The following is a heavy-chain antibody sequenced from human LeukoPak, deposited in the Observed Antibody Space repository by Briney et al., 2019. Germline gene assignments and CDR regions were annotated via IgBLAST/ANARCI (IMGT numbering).Heavy chain of an antibody. D-gene: IGHD3-10*01. J-gene: IGHJ6*03. CDR3: ARRPPYYGSGSYYYYYYMDV. CDR1: GGPFSGYY. V-gene: IGHV4-34*01. Sequence: SETLSLTCAVYGGPFSGYYWSWIRQPPGKGLEWIGEINHSRITTYNPSLKSRVTISIDTSKNQLSLKLSSVTAADTAVYYCARRPPYYGSGSYYYYYYMDVWGKGTTVTVSS. CDR2: INHSRIT.